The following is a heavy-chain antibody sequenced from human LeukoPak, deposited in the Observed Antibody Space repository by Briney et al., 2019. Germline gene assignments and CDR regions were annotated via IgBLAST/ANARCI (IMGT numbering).Heavy chain of an antibody. Sequence: PGESLKISCKCSGYSFTSYWIGWVRHIPGKGLEWRGFIYPGDLDTRYSPSFQGQVTISADKSISTAYLQWSSLKASDTAMYYCARLGLVVNDYWGQGTLVTVSS. J-gene: IGHJ4*02. CDR3: ARLGLVVNDY. D-gene: IGHD2-15*01. CDR2: IYPGDLDT. V-gene: IGHV5-51*01. CDR1: GYSFTSYW.